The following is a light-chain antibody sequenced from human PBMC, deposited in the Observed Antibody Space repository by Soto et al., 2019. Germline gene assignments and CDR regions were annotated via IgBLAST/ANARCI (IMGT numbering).Light chain of an antibody. CDR1: QGISTW. Sequence: DIQMTQSPSSVSASVGDRVTITCRASQGISTWLAWFQQKPGEAPRLLIYTASTLHSGVPSRFSGSGSGTDFTLTISSLQPEDVATYYCQQGDSFPLTFGGGTKVEIK. CDR2: TAS. CDR3: QQGDSFPLT. V-gene: IGKV1-12*01. J-gene: IGKJ4*01.